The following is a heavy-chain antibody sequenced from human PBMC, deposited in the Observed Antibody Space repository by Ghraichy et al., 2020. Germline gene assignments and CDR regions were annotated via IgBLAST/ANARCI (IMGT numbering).Heavy chain of an antibody. D-gene: IGHD1-14*01. CDR2: ISGNSDTT. CDR1: GFTFITSA. Sequence: GGSLRLSCAATGFTFITSAVTLVGHVSGLGLEWVSAISGNSDTTHYAHSVKGRFTISRASSKNILYMQMNSLRAEDTAVYYCARDSFNYNAKNEDGFDVWGQGTMVTVSS. V-gene: IGHV3-23*01. CDR3: ARDSFNYNAKNEDGFDV. J-gene: IGHJ3*01.